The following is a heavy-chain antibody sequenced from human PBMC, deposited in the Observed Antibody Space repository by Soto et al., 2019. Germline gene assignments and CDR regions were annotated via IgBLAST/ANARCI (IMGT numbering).Heavy chain of an antibody. CDR3: DRDPQFFHSAFDS. D-gene: IGHD4-4*01. Sequence: SQTLSLTCAISGDSVSNKGAAWNWIRPSPSRGLEWLGRTYYRKSKWLYDYAVSVRSRITINPDTSKNQFSLHLTSVTPEDTSVYFCDRDPQFFHSAFDSWGQGTLVTVSS. CDR1: GDSVSNKGAA. J-gene: IGHJ4*02. V-gene: IGHV6-1*01. CDR2: TYYRKSKWLY.